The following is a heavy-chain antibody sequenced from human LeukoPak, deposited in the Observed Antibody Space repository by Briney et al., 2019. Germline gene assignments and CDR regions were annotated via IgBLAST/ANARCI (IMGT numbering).Heavy chain of an antibody. Sequence: GGSLRLSCAASGFTFSNAWMSWVRQAPGKGLEWVGRIKSQTDGGTTDYAAPVKGRFIISRDDSKNTLYVQMNSLKTEDTAVYYCTTIAAAGQVDYWGQGTLVTVSS. V-gene: IGHV3-15*01. CDR3: TTIAAAGQVDY. J-gene: IGHJ4*02. D-gene: IGHD6-13*01. CDR1: GFTFSNAW. CDR2: IKSQTDGGTT.